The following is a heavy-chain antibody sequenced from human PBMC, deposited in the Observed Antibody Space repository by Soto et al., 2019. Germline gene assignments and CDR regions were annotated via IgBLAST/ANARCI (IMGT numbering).Heavy chain of an antibody. V-gene: IGHV5-51*01. D-gene: IGHD3-22*01. CDR1: GYSFSSYW. CDR2: IYPGDSDT. Sequence: GESLKISCKGSGYSFSSYWIGWVRQMPGKGLEWMGIIYPGDSDTRYSPSFQGQVTISADKSINTAYLQWSSLKASDTAMYYCAPHASIGPRQNWFVPLGPGTLVTISS. CDR3: APHASIGPRQNWFVP. J-gene: IGHJ5*02.